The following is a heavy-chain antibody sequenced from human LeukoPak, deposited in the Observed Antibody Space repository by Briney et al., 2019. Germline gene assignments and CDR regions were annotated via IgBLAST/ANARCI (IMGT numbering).Heavy chain of an antibody. Sequence: GGSLRLSCTASGFTFGDYAMSWVRQAPGKGLDWIGFIRSKTSGGTTEYAASVKGRFTILRDDSKSIAYLQIKSLKTEDTAVYYCTRGDGSASYWGQGTLVTVSS. CDR1: GFTFGDYA. V-gene: IGHV3-49*04. D-gene: IGHD3-22*01. J-gene: IGHJ4*02. CDR3: TRGDGSASY. CDR2: IRSKTSGGTT.